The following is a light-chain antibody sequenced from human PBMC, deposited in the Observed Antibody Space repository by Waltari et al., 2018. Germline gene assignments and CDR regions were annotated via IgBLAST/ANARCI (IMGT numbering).Light chain of an antibody. CDR3: QQSYSTRRT. J-gene: IGKJ1*01. V-gene: IGKV1-39*01. CDR1: QSVRIN. CDR2: AAS. Sequence: DIQMTQSPSSLSASVGDRVTITCRASQSVRINFNWDQQKPGKAHKLLIYAASSLKSAVPSRFSDSGSGTVFTLTISSLQPEDYATYYCQQSYSTRRTFGQGTKVEIK.